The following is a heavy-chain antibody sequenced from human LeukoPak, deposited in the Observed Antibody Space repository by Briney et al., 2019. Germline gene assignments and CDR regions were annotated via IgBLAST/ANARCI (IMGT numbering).Heavy chain of an antibody. Sequence: PGGSLRLSCATSGFTFSSYSMNWVRQAPGKGLEWVSYISYSSSAIYYADSVKGRFTISRDTAKNSLYLQMNSLRDEDTAVYYCARGYSSSLDYWGQGTLVTVSS. CDR1: GFTFSSYS. CDR3: ARGYSSSLDY. J-gene: IGHJ4*02. D-gene: IGHD6-13*01. V-gene: IGHV3-48*02. CDR2: ISYSSSAI.